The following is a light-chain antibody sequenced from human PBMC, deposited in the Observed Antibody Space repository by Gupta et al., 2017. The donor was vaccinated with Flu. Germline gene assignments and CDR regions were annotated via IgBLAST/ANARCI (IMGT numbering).Light chain of an antibody. Sequence: QSALTQPPSVSGSPGQSVTISCTTTSDIGTYNRVSWYQQSPGSAPKVLLYDVTHRPSGVPARFSGSRSGNTASLTISGLQAEDGGIYFCALYTRSSTVTFGGGTKLTVL. CDR3: ALYTRSSTVT. CDR2: DVT. J-gene: IGLJ2*01. V-gene: IGLV2-18*01. CDR1: TSDIGTYNR.